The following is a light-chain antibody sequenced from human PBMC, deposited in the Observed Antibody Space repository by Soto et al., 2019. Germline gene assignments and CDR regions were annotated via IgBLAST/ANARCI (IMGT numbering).Light chain of an antibody. CDR2: TAS. CDR3: QRYNSAPWT. CDR1: QGISNY. Sequence: DIQMTQSPSSLSASVGDRVTITCRASQGISNYVAWYQQKPGKVPKLLIYTASTLQSGVPSRFSGRGSGTDFTLTISSLQPEDVATYYCQRYNSAPWTFGQGTKVEIK. V-gene: IGKV1-27*01. J-gene: IGKJ1*01.